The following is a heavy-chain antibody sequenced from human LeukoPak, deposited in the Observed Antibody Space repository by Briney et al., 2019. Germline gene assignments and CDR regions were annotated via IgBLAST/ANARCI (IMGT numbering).Heavy chain of an antibody. J-gene: IGHJ3*02. CDR3: ANGYYYDSSGYYSDAFDI. Sequence: GGSLRLSCAASGFTFGSHDMSWVRQAPGKGREWVSAISGSGGSTYYADSVKGRFTISRDNTKNTLYLQMNSLRAEDTAVYYCANGYYYDSSGYYSDAFDIWGQGTMVTVSS. CDR1: GFTFGSHD. D-gene: IGHD3-22*01. CDR2: ISGSGGST. V-gene: IGHV3-23*01.